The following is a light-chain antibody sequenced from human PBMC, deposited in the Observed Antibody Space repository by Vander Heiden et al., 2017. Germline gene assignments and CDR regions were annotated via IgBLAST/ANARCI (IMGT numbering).Light chain of an antibody. Sequence: LLPSPGTLSLAPGERATLSCRASQSVSSSDLAWYQQKPGQAPRLLIYGASSRATGIPDRFSGSGSGTDFTLTISRLEPEDFAVYYCQQYGSSPPITFGHGTRLEIK. V-gene: IGKV3-20*01. CDR3: QQYGSSPPIT. J-gene: IGKJ5*01. CDR2: GAS. CDR1: QSVSSSD.